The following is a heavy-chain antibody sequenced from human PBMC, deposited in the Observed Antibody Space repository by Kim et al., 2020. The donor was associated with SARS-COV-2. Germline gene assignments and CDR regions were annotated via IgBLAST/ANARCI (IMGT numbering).Heavy chain of an antibody. D-gene: IGHD3-10*01. Sequence: CQGRVTITADESTSTAYMELSSLRSEDTAVYYCASQMYYYGSGILNAFDIWGQGTMVTVSS. CDR3: ASQMYYYGSGILNAFDI. V-gene: IGHV1-69*01. J-gene: IGHJ3*02.